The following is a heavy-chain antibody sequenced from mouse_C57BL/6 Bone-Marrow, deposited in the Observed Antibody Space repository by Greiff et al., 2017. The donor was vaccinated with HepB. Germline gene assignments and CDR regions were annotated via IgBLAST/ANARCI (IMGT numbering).Heavy chain of an antibody. J-gene: IGHJ3*01. CDR3: ARDGPYFGAY. CDR2: SRNKANDYTT. V-gene: IGHV7-1*01. CDR1: GFTFSDFY. Sequence: EVKLVESGGGLVQSGRSLRLSCATSGFTFSDFYMEWVRHAPGKGLEWIAASRNKANDYTTEYSASVKGRFIVSRDTSQSILYLQMNALRAEDTAIYYCARDGPYFGAYWGQGTLVTVSA. D-gene: IGHD2-10*01.